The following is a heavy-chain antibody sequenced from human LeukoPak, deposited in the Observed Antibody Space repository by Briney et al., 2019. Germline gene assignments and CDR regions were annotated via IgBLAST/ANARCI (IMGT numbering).Heavy chain of an antibody. CDR2: IYYSGNT. Sequence: SETLSLTCTVSGGSISSYYWRWIGQPPGKGLEWIVYIYYSGNTYYNPSLKSRVAISVDTSKNQFSLKVNSLTAAETAVYYCARTRPLDTFEFWGEGTLVTVSS. J-gene: IGHJ3*01. CDR3: ARTRPLDTFEF. CDR1: GGSISSYY. V-gene: IGHV4-59*01. D-gene: IGHD2-2*01.